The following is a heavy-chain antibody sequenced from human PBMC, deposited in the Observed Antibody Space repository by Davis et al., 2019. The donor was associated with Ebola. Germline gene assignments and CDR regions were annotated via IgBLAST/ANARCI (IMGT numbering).Heavy chain of an antibody. Sequence: AASVKVSCKASGGTFSSYAISWVRQAPGQGLEWMGGIIPIFGTANYAQKFQGRVTITADESTSTAYMELSSLRSEDTAVYYCAGVGDSWLRSNYYYYGMDVWGQGTTVTVSS. CDR3: AGVGDSWLRSNYYYYGMDV. V-gene: IGHV1-69*13. D-gene: IGHD5-12*01. CDR2: IIPIFGTA. J-gene: IGHJ6*02. CDR1: GGTFSSYA.